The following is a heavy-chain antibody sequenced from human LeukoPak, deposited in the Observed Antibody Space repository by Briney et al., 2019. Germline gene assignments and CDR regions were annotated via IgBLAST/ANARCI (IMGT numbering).Heavy chain of an antibody. Sequence: GGSLRLSCVVSGFTFSNYWMSWVRQAPGKGLEWVANIKPDGSEKNYVDAVKGRFTISRDNAKNSLYLQMNSLRAEDTAVYYCARDRPSGWYLQYYFNYWGQGNLVTVSS. V-gene: IGHV3-7*04. CDR3: ARDRPSGWYLQYYFNY. J-gene: IGHJ4*02. CDR2: IKPDGSEK. CDR1: GFTFSNYW. D-gene: IGHD6-19*01.